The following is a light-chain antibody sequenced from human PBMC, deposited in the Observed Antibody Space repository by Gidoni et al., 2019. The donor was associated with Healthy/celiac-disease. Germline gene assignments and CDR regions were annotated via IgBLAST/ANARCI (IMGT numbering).Light chain of an antibody. J-gene: IGKJ5*01. Sequence: AIRMTQSPSSFSASTGDRVTITCRASQGISSYLAWYQQKPGKAPKLLNYAASTLQSGVPSRFSGSGSGTDFTLTISCLQSEDFATYYCQQYYSYLTFGQGTRLEIK. CDR2: AAS. CDR3: QQYYSYLT. CDR1: QGISSY. V-gene: IGKV1-8*01.